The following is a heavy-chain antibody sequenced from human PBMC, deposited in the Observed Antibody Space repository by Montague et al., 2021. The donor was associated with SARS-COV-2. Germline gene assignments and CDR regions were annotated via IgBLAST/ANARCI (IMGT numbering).Heavy chain of an antibody. CDR2: ITFSRSTT. CDR3: AMRRIKDILLVLPAPHLDV. CDR1: DFTLSDYS. J-gene: IGHJ6*04. V-gene: IGHV3-23*01. D-gene: IGHD2-21*02. Sequence: SLRLSCAASDFTLSDYSMTLVRQAPGKGLDWVSFITFSRSTTYYPHSFNVQFTISRDNSRCTLYLQMNSLIFEDTAVYYCAMRRIKDILLVLPAPHLDVWGKGTTVTVSS.